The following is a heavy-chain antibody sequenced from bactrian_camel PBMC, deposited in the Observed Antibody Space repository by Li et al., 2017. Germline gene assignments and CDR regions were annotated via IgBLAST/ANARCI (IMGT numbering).Heavy chain of an antibody. CDR2: IYLRYGST. CDR3: TTSSDFGY. Sequence: HVQLVESGGGSVRAGGSLRLSCAASGYTSDCMGWFRQAPGKEREAVATIYLRYGSTYYADSVKGRFTIFADTAKSTVFLQMNSLKPDATGVYYCTTSSDFGYWGQGTQVTVS. V-gene: IGHV3S63*01. CDR1: GYTSDC. D-gene: IGHD7*01. J-gene: IGHJ6*01.